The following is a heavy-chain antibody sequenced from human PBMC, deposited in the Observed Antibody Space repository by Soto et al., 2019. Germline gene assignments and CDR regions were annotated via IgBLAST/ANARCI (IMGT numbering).Heavy chain of an antibody. CDR1: GFTFSSYG. CDR2: ISYDGSNK. Sequence: QVQLVESGGGVVQPGRSPRLSCAASGFTFSSYGMHWVRQAPGKGLEWVAVISYDGSNKYYADSVKGRFTISRDNSKNTLYLQMNSLRAEDTAVYYCAKVGSDAGTEPFWFDPWGQGTLVTVSS. J-gene: IGHJ5*02. CDR3: AKVGSDAGTEPFWFDP. V-gene: IGHV3-30*18. D-gene: IGHD1-26*01.